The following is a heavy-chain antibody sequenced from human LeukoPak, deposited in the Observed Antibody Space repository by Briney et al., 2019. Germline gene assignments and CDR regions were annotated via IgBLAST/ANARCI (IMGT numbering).Heavy chain of an antibody. D-gene: IGHD6-13*01. CDR3: ASSYSAGAFDI. CDR2: INPNSGDT. Sequence: ASVKLSCKASGYTFTGYYMHWVRQAPGQGLEWMGWINPNSGDTNYAQKFQGRVTMTRDTSISTAYMQLSRLRSDDTAVYCCASSYSAGAFDIWGQGTMVTVSS. J-gene: IGHJ3*02. V-gene: IGHV1-2*02. CDR1: GYTFTGYY.